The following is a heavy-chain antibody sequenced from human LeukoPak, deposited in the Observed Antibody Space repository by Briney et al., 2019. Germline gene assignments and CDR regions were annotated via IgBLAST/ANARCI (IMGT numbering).Heavy chain of an antibody. CDR3: ASRSSSGWNYFDY. CDR1: GFTFSSYG. J-gene: IGHJ4*02. CDR2: ISYDGSNK. D-gene: IGHD6-19*01. Sequence: GGSLRLSCAASGFTFSSYGMHWVRQAPGKGLEWVAVISYDGSNKYYADSVKGRFTISRDNSKNTLYLQMNSLRAEDTAVYYCASRSSSGWNYFDYWGQGTLVTVSS. V-gene: IGHV3-30*03.